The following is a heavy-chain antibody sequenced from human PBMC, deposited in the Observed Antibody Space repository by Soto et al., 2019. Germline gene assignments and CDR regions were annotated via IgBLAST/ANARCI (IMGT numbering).Heavy chain of an antibody. V-gene: IGHV1-18*04. J-gene: IGHJ6*02. CDR2: IRPYNGNT. CDR1: RYSVTSYA. D-gene: IGHD2-15*01. CDR3: ARSGIRVVAAMNYYYGMDV. Sequence: APVEVCCKASRYSVTSYARSWVRQAPGQGLDWMGCIRPYNGNTNSAPKLQGRVTMPTDTSTSTAYMELRSLRSDDTAVYYCARSGIRVVAAMNYYYGMDVWGQGTTVTVSS.